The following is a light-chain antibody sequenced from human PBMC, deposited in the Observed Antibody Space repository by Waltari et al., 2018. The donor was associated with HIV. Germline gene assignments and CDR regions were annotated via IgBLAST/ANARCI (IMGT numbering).Light chain of an antibody. CDR2: AAS. J-gene: IGKJ1*01. V-gene: IGKV1-39*01. CDR3: QQSYATPRT. CDR1: QNIAEY. Sequence: DPVSITCRASQNIAEYLNWYEQKPGKAPRLLIYAASSLQSGVPSRLSGSGSGTDFTLTISSLQPEDFATYYCQQSYATPRTFGQGTKVEIK.